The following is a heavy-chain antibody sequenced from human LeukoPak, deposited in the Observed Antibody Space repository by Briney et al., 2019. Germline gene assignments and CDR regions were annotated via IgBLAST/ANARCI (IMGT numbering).Heavy chain of an antibody. V-gene: IGHV3-23*01. CDR3: AKLFYLSSGWFDY. Sequence: GGSLRLSCAASGFTFSSSAMSWVRQVPGKGLEWVSGISASGGSTYYADSVRGRFTISRDNSKNTLYLQMNSLRAEDTAVYYCAKLFYLSSGWFDYWGQGTLVTVSS. D-gene: IGHD6-19*01. J-gene: IGHJ4*02. CDR2: ISASGGST. CDR1: GFTFSSSA.